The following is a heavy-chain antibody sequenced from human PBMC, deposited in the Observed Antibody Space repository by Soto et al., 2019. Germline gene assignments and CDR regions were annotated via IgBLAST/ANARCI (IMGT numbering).Heavy chain of an antibody. V-gene: IGHV5-51*01. J-gene: IGHJ4*02. D-gene: IGHD3-22*01. Sequence: GESLKISCKASGYTFTSYLIGWVRQMAGKGLEWMGIIYPSNSETRVSPSFQGQVTLSADKSIFTAYLQWSSLKASDTAIYYCARQAYHYDTYSFGYWGQGTLVTVSS. CDR1: GYTFTSYL. CDR2: IYPSNSET. CDR3: ARQAYHYDTYSFGY.